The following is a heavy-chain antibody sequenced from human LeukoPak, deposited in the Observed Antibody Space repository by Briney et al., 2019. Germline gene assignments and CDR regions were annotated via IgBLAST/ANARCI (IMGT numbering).Heavy chain of an antibody. CDR3: ARWDISAADIDY. CDR2: IRFDGSHV. V-gene: IGHV3-33*08. CDR1: GFTFSNFA. D-gene: IGHD6-13*01. J-gene: IGHJ4*02. Sequence: GGSLRLSCAASGFTFSNFAMSWVRQSPGKGLEWVAVIRFDGSHVYYGDSVKGRFTISRDNSKKTLFLQMDSLRAEDTAVYYCARWDISAADIDYWGQGTLVTVSA.